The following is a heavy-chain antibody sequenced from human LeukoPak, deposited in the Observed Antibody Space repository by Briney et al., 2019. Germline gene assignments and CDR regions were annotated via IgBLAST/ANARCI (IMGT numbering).Heavy chain of an antibody. CDR1: GYTFTGYY. D-gene: IGHD3-10*01. J-gene: IGHJ4*02. CDR3: ARNVLLWFGEDKFFDY. CDR2: INPNSGGT. V-gene: IGHV1-2*02. Sequence: ASVKVSCKASGYTFTGYYMHWVRQAPGQRLEWMGWINPNSGGTNYAQKFQGRVTMTRDTSISTAYMGLSRLGSDDTAVYYCARNVLLWFGEDKFFDYWGQGTLVTVSS.